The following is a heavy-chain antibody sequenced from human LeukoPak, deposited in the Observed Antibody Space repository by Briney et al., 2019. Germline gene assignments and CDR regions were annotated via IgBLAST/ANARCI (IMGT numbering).Heavy chain of an antibody. J-gene: IGHJ4*02. Sequence: PGGSLRLSCAASGFTFSDAWMSWVRQAPGKGLEWVGRIKSKTDGGTTDYAAPVKGRFTMSRDDSKSTMYLQMNSLNSDDTAVYYCTTDNGDDTRRGYWDQGILVTVSS. CDR1: GFTFSDAW. CDR3: TTDNGDDTRRGY. CDR2: IKSKTDGGTT. V-gene: IGHV3-15*01. D-gene: IGHD4-17*01.